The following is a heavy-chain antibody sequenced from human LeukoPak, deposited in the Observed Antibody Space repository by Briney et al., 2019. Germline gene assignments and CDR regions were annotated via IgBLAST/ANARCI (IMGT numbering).Heavy chain of an antibody. CDR3: AKVPNSYYYYYYMDV. CDR1: GFTFSSYG. J-gene: IGHJ6*03. Sequence: GGSLRLSCAASGFTFSSYGMSWVRQAPGKGLEWVSAISGSGGSTYYADSVKGRFTISRDNSKNTLYLQMNSLRAEDTAVYYCAKVPNSYYYYYYMDVWGKGTTVTVSS. CDR2: ISGSGGST. V-gene: IGHV3-23*01. D-gene: IGHD2-21*01.